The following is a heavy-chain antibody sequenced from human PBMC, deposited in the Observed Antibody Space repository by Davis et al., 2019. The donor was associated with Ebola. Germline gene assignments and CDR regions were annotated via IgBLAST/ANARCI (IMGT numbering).Heavy chain of an antibody. CDR1: GYTFNSYY. CDR3: ARASFGVGPYSSSYYLDI. V-gene: IGHV1-46*02. CDR2: INPTGGAT. Sequence: ASVKVSCKASGYTFNSYYMNWVRQAPGQGLEWMGIINPTGGATNYAQKFQGRVTRTRDTSASTVYMELSSLRSDDTAVYYCARASFGVGPYSSSYYLDIWGTGTTVAVS. D-gene: IGHD3-3*01. J-gene: IGHJ6*03.